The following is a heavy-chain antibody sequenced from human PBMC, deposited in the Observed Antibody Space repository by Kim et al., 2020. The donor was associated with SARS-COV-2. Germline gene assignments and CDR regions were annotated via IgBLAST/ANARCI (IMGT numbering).Heavy chain of an antibody. CDR1: GGSFSGYY. D-gene: IGHD3-3*01. Sequence: SETLSLTCAVYGGSFSGYYWSWIRQPPGKGLEWIGEINHSGSTNYNPSLKSRVTISVDTSKNQFSLKLSSVTAADTAVYYCARGLGHYDFWSGYYTGGRHFDYWGQGTLVTVSS. V-gene: IGHV4-34*01. CDR3: ARGLGHYDFWSGYYTGGRHFDY. CDR2: INHSGST. J-gene: IGHJ4*02.